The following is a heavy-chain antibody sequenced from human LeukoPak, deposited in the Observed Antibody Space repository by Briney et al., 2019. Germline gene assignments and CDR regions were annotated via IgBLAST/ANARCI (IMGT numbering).Heavy chain of an antibody. CDR2: ISYDGSNK. V-gene: IGHV3-30*18. CDR3: AKGRSRGSSSSIDY. Sequence: PGGSLRLSCAASGFTFSSYSMNWVRQAPGKGLEWVAVISYDGSNKYYADSVKGRFTISRDNSKNTLYLQMNSLRAEDTAVYYCAKGRSRGSSSSIDYWGQGTLVTVSS. J-gene: IGHJ4*02. D-gene: IGHD6-6*01. CDR1: GFTFSSYS.